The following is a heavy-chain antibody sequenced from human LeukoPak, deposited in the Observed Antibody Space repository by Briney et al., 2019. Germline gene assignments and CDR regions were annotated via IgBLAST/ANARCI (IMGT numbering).Heavy chain of an antibody. CDR1: GYTFTIYG. CDR2: ISAYNGNT. D-gene: IGHD4-11*01. Sequence: GASVKVSFKASGYTFTIYGISWVRQAPGQGPEWMGWISAYNGNTNYAQKLQGRVTMTTDTSTSTAYVELRSLRSDDTAVYYCARTVSNYWWFDRWGQGTLVTVSS. V-gene: IGHV1-18*04. J-gene: IGHJ5*02. CDR3: ARTVSNYWWFDR.